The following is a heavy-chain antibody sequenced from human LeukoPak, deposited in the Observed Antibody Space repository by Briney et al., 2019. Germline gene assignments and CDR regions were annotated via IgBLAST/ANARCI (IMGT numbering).Heavy chain of an antibody. J-gene: IGHJ4*02. D-gene: IGHD1-26*01. V-gene: IGHV3-15*01. CDR1: GFSFTNAW. CDR3: TTYSGSYSYDY. CDR2: IKNKTDGGKA. Sequence: GGSLRLSCAASGFSFTNAWMSWVRQAPGKGLEWVGRIKNKTDGGKADYAAPVKGRFTISRDDSENTLYLQMNSLKTEDTAVYYCTTYSGSYSYDYWGQGTLATVS.